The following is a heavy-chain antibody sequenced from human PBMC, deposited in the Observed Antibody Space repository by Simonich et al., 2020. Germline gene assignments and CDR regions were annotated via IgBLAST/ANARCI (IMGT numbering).Heavy chain of an antibody. CDR3: ARNGLVGILKAFDI. Sequence: QVQLVQSGAEVKKPGASVKVSCKASGYTFTGYYVHWVRHGPGQGLGWVGWTNPNMGGTNNAQKVQGRVTRTRDTSISTAYRELSRRRADDTAVYYCARNGLVGILKAFDIWGQGTMVTVSS. D-gene: IGHD2-21*01. CDR1: GYTFTGYY. V-gene: IGHV1-2*02. CDR2: TNPNMGGT. J-gene: IGHJ3*02.